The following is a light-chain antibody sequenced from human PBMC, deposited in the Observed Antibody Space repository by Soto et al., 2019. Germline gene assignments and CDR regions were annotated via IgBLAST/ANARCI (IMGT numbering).Light chain of an antibody. CDR1: QSISTY. Sequence: DIQMTQSPSSLSASVGDRVTITCRASQSISTYLNWYQQKPGKAPKLLIYAASSLQSGGPPRFSGSGSGTDFTLTISSLQPEDFATYYCQQSYSTPATFGPGTKVDIK. CDR3: QQSYSTPAT. CDR2: AAS. V-gene: IGKV1-39*01. J-gene: IGKJ3*01.